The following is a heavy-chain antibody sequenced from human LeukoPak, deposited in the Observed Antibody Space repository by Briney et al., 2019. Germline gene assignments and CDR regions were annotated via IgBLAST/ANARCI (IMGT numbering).Heavy chain of an antibody. J-gene: IGHJ4*02. CDR2: ISYDGSNK. V-gene: IGHV3-30-3*01. D-gene: IGHD2-15*01. CDR3: ASQAGLCSGGSCYGHYFDY. Sequence: PGRSLRLSCAASGFTFSSYAMHWVRQAPGKGLEWVAVISYDGSNKYYADSVKGRFTISRDNSKNTLYLQMNSLRAEDTAVYYCASQAGLCSGGSCYGHYFDYWGQGTLVTVSS. CDR1: GFTFSSYA.